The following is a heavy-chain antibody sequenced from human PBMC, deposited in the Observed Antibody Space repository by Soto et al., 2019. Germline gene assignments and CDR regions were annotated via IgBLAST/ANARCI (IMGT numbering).Heavy chain of an antibody. CDR1: GFTFSSYW. CDR2: IKQDGSEK. Sequence: GGSLRLSCAASGFTFSSYWMSWVRQAPGKGLEWVANIKQDGSEKYYVDPVKGRFTISRDNAKNSLYLQMNSLRAEDTAVYYCCIELVGATDYWGQGTLVTVSS. V-gene: IGHV3-7*03. CDR3: CIELVGATDY. D-gene: IGHD1-26*01. J-gene: IGHJ4*02.